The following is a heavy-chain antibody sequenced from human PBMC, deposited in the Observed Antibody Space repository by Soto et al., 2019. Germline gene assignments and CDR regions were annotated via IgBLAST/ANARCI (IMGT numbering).Heavy chain of an antibody. V-gene: IGHV3-23*01. CDR2: IGASGAGT. Sequence: GGSLRLSCAASGFTFSTYAMSCVRQAPGKGLEWVSGIGASGAGTYYAESVKGRFTISRDNSKNTLHLQMNSLRAEDTAVYYCELRKTGSSFDYWGQGTLVTVPS. J-gene: IGHJ4*02. CDR1: GFTFSTYA. CDR3: ELRKTGSSFDY. D-gene: IGHD3-10*01.